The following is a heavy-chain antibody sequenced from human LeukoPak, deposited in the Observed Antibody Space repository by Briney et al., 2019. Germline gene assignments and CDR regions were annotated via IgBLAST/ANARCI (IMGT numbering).Heavy chain of an antibody. Sequence: GGSLRLSCAASGFTFRSYTMNWVRQAPGKGLEWVSSISSSSSYIYYADSVKGRFTISRDNAKNSLYLQMNSLRAEDTAVYYCAAHYYGSGSYYNATVDYWGQGTLVTVSS. CDR2: ISSSSSYI. J-gene: IGHJ4*02. CDR3: AAHYYGSGSYYNATVDY. CDR1: GFTFRSYT. D-gene: IGHD3-10*01. V-gene: IGHV3-21*01.